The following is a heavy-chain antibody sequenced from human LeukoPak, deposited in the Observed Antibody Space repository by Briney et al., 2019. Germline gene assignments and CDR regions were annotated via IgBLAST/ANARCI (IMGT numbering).Heavy chain of an antibody. CDR2: ISSSGSNI. D-gene: IGHD3-10*01. CDR1: GFTFSSYA. Sequence: PGGSLRLSCAASGFTFSSYAMCWVRQAPAKGVEGVSYISSSGSNIYYADSVKGRFTISRDNAKNSLYLQMNSLRAEDTAVYYCARAITMVRGVSDYYMDVWGKGATVTVSS. CDR3: ARAITMVRGVSDYYMDV. J-gene: IGHJ6*03. V-gene: IGHV3-48*04.